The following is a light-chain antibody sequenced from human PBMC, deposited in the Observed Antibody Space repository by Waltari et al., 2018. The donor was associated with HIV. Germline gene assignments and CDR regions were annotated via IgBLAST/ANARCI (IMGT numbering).Light chain of an antibody. CDR1: QSVSSY. CDR2: DAS. V-gene: IGKV3-11*01. J-gene: IGKJ1*01. Sequence: QSPATLSLSPGERATLSCRASQSVSSYLAWYQQKPGQAPRLLIYDASNRATGIPARFSGSGSGTDFTLTISRLEPEDFAVYYCQQRSNWPPWTFGQGTKVEIK. CDR3: QQRSNWPPWT.